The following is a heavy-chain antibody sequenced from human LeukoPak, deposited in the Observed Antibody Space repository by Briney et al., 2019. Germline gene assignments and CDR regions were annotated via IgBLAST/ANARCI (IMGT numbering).Heavy chain of an antibody. D-gene: IGHD5-18*01. V-gene: IGHV3-30*04. Sequence: GGSLRLSCAASGFTFSTYAMRWVRQAPGKGLEWVAVISYDGSSKYYADPVKGRFTISRDNSKNTLYLQMNSLRAEDTAVYYCARARSSYGYGDAFDIWGQGTMVTVSS. CDR3: ARARSSYGYGDAFDI. J-gene: IGHJ3*02. CDR1: GFTFSTYA. CDR2: ISYDGSSK.